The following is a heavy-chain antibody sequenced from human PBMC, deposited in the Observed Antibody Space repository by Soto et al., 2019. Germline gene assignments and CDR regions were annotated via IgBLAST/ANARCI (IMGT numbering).Heavy chain of an antibody. D-gene: IGHD1-26*01. J-gene: IGHJ4*02. V-gene: IGHV3-23*01. Sequence: EVQLLESGGGLVQPGGSLRLSCAASGFTFSSYAMRWVRQAPVKGLEWVSAISGSGGSTYYADSVKCRFTISRNNSKNKLNMQMTSLRAEDTAVYYCARRGSGSYFDYWGQGTLVTVSS. CDR2: ISGSGGST. CDR3: ARRGSGSYFDY. CDR1: GFTFSSYA.